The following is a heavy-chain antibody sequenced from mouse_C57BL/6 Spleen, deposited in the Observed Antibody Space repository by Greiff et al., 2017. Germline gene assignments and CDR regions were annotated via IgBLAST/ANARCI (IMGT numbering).Heavy chain of an antibody. V-gene: IGHV5-17*01. CDR2: ISSGSSTI. CDR3: ARRPNYGSGYGYFDV. J-gene: IGHJ1*03. Sequence: EVKLVESGGGLVKPGGSLKLSCAASGFTFSDYGMHWVRQAPEKGLEWVAYISSGSSTIYYADTVKGRFTISRDNAKNTLFLQMTSLRSEDTAMYYGARRPNYGSGYGYFDVGGTGTTVTVAS. D-gene: IGHD1-1*01. CDR1: GFTFSDYG.